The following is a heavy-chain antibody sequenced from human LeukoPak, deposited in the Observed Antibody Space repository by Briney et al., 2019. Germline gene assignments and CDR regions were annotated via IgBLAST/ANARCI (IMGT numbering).Heavy chain of an antibody. CDR2: INPNSGGT. Sequence: ASVKVSCKASGYALNGYNMHWVRQAPGQGLEWMGWINPNSGGTNYAQKFQGRVTMTRDTSISTAYMELSRLRSDDTAVYYCARGGLVVVAADYWGQGTLVTVSS. CDR1: GYALNGYN. D-gene: IGHD2-15*01. V-gene: IGHV1-2*02. J-gene: IGHJ4*02. CDR3: ARGGLVVVAADY.